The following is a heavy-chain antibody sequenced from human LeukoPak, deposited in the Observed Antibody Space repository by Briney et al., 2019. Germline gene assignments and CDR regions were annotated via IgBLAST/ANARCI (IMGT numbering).Heavy chain of an antibody. J-gene: IGHJ4*02. CDR3: ARDRQAEWFGELLN. D-gene: IGHD3-10*01. Sequence: SGGSLRLSCAASGFTFTTYTMNWLRRAPGKGLEWVSSITSTSSYIYYTDSVRGRFTISRDNAKNSLLLQMNSLRVEDTAVYYCARDRQAEWFGELLNWGQGTLVTVSS. V-gene: IGHV3-21*01. CDR1: GFTFTTYT. CDR2: ITSTSSYI.